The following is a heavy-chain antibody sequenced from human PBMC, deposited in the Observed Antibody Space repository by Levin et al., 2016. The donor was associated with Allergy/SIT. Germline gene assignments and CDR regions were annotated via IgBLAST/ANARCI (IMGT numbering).Heavy chain of an antibody. V-gene: IGHV4-59*01. D-gene: IGHD6-6*01. CDR3: AGGQLGRALNWFDP. Sequence: GSLRLSCTVSGGSISSYYWSWIRQPPGKGLEWIGYIYYSGSTNYNPSLKSRVTISVDTSKNQFSLKLSSVTAADTAVYYCAGGQLGRALNWFDPWGQGTLVTVSS. CDR1: GGSISSYY. CDR2: IYYSGST. J-gene: IGHJ5*02.